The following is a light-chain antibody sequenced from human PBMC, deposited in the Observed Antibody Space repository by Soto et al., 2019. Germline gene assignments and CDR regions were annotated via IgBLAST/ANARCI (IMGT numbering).Light chain of an antibody. CDR3: QQRSNWPLT. Sequence: DIVLTQSPATLSLSPGERATLSCRASQRVSSYLAWYQQKPGQAPRLLICDASNRAPAIPARFSGSGSGTDFTLTISGLEPEDLADYYCQQRSNWPLTFGGGTKVEIK. CDR2: DAS. J-gene: IGKJ4*01. V-gene: IGKV3-11*01. CDR1: QRVSSY.